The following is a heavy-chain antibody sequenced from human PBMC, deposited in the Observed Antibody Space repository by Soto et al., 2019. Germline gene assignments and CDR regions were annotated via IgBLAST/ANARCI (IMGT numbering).Heavy chain of an antibody. CDR3: ARDTRLAYCGGDCYPDAFDI. CDR2: ISAYNGNT. Sequence: ASVKVSCKASGYTFTSYGISWVRQAPGQGLEWMGWISAYNGNTNYAQKLQGRVTMTTDTSTSTAYMELRSLRSDDTAVYYCARDTRLAYCGGDCYPDAFDIWGQGTMLTVSS. CDR1: GYTFTSYG. J-gene: IGHJ3*02. V-gene: IGHV1-18*04. D-gene: IGHD2-21*02.